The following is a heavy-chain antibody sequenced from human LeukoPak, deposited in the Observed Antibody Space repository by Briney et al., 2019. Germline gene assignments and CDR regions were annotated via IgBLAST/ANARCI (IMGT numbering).Heavy chain of an antibody. Sequence: PGGSLRLSCAASGFTFDDYAMHWVRQAPGKGLEWVSSISSSSSYIYYADSVKGRFTISRDNAKNSLYLQMNSLRAEDTAVYYCARVGAARRGYMDVWGKGTTVTVSS. CDR2: ISSSSSYI. D-gene: IGHD6-6*01. CDR3: ARVGAARRGYMDV. J-gene: IGHJ6*03. V-gene: IGHV3-21*01. CDR1: GFTFDDYA.